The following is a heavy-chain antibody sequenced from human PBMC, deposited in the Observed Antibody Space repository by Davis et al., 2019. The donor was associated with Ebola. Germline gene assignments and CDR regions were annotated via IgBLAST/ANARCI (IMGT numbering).Heavy chain of an antibody. Sequence: ASVKVSCKASGYTFTRYGISWVRQAPGEVPEWMAWISGHSDNPKYAPKVQDRVTVTTDRSTHTAYLELRSLRSDDTAVYYCTRGPSYDSGVIGAFDIWGQGTTITVSS. CDR1: GYTFTRYG. CDR2: ISGHSDNP. D-gene: IGHD4-17*01. V-gene: IGHV1-18*01. CDR3: TRGPSYDSGVIGAFDI. J-gene: IGHJ3*02.